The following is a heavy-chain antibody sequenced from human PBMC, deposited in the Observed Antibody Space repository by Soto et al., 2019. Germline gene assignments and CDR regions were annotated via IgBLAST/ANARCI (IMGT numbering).Heavy chain of an antibody. D-gene: IGHD3-9*01. V-gene: IGHV5-51*01. CDR3: ARHRNDILTGYPPYYYYYMDV. CDR1: GYSFTSSC. Sequence: GESLKISCKASGYSFTSSCIGGVRQMPGKGLEWMGIIYPGDSDTRYSPSFQGQVTISADKSISTAYLQWSSLKASDTAMYYCARHRNDILTGYPPYYYYYMDVWGKGTTVTVSS. CDR2: IYPGDSDT. J-gene: IGHJ6*03.